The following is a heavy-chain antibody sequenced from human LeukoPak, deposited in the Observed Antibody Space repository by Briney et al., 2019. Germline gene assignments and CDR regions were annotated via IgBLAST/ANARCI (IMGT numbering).Heavy chain of an antibody. CDR2: IYYSGST. V-gene: IGHV4-39*01. D-gene: IGHD4-11*01. CDR1: GGSISSSSYY. Sequence: PSETLSLTCTVSGGSISSSSYYWGWIRQPPGKGLEWIGSIYYSGSTYYNPSLKSRVTISVDTSKNQFSLKLSSVTAADTAVYYCARWGYSNYGDDYWGQGTLVTVSS. CDR3: ARWGYSNYGDDY. J-gene: IGHJ4*02.